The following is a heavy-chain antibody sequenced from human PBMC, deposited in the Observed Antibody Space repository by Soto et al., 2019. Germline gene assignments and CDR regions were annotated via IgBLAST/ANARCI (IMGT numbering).Heavy chain of an antibody. V-gene: IGHV4-39*01. Sequence: SETLSLACPVPGGSITSSSHYWGWIRQPPGKGLEWIGSIYYSRSTYYNPSLKSRVTISVDTSKNQFSLKLSSVTAADTAVYYCATQEVGGSYVYTFDPWGQGTLVPVSS. J-gene: IGHJ5*02. CDR2: IYYSRST. CDR3: ATQEVGGSYVYTFDP. D-gene: IGHD1-26*01. CDR1: GGSITSSSHY.